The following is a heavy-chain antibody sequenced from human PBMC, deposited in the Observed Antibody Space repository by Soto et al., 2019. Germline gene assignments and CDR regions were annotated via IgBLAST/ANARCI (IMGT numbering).Heavy chain of an antibody. CDR2: IYYSGST. D-gene: IGHD5-12*01. Sequence: QVQLQESGPRLVKPSQTLSLTCTVSGGSISSGGYYWSWIRQHPGKGLEWIGYIYYSGSTYYNPSLKSRVTMSVDTSENQFSLRLSSVTAADTAVYYCARKDSGYADYMDVWGKGTTVTVSS. J-gene: IGHJ6*03. CDR1: GGSISSGGYY. V-gene: IGHV4-31*03. CDR3: ARKDSGYADYMDV.